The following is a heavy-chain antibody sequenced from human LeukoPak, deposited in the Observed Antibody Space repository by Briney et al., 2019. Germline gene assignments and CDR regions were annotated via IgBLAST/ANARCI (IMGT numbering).Heavy chain of an antibody. CDR2: INHSGST. J-gene: IGHJ5*02. CDR3: ASLKGYCSSTSCYSWFDP. Sequence: SETLSLTCAVYGGSFSGYYWSWIRQPPGKGLEWIGEINHSGSTNYNPSLKSRVTISVDTSKNQSSLKLSSVTAADTAVYYCASLKGYCSSTSCYSWFDPWGQGTLVTVSS. V-gene: IGHV4-34*01. D-gene: IGHD2-2*01. CDR1: GGSFSGYY.